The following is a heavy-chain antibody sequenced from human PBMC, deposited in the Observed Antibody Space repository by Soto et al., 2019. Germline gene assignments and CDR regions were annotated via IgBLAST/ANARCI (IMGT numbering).Heavy chain of an antibody. Sequence: GGSLRLSCAASGVAFSSYAMHWVRQAPGKGLEWVATTSFNGRTQYYADSVKGRFTVSRDNSNNTLFLHLSGLRPDDTAVYFCAKGAGYSATWYIDYWGQGTLVTVSS. V-gene: IGHV3-30*14. CDR1: GVAFSSYA. J-gene: IGHJ4*02. CDR3: AKGAGYSATWYIDY. D-gene: IGHD5-12*01. CDR2: TSFNGRTQ.